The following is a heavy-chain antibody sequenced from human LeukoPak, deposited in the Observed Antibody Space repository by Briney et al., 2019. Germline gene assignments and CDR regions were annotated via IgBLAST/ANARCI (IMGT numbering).Heavy chain of an antibody. CDR1: GYTFTSYY. D-gene: IGHD3-10*01. Sequence: ASVTVSCKASGYTFTSYYMHWVRQAPGQGLEWMGIINPSGGSTSYAQKFQGRVTMTRDTSTSTVYMELSSLRSEDTAVYYCARAFAGFGELLSWGQGTLATVSS. J-gene: IGHJ4*02. CDR3: ARAFAGFGELLS. V-gene: IGHV1-46*01. CDR2: INPSGGST.